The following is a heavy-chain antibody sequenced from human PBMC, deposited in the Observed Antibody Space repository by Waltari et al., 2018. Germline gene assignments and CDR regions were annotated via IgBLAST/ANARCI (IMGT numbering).Heavy chain of an antibody. CDR2: IYRGGST. V-gene: IGHV3-53*01. D-gene: IGHD5-18*01. J-gene: IGHJ4*02. CDR3: ARDRRGYGLGSDY. CDR1: GFTVSSNY. Sequence: EVQLVESGGGLIQPGGSLRLSCAASGFTVSSNYMSWVRQAPGKGLEWVSVIYRGGSTYYADSGKGRFTSSRDNSKNTLYLQMNSLRAEDTAVYYCARDRRGYGLGSDYWGQGTLVTVSS.